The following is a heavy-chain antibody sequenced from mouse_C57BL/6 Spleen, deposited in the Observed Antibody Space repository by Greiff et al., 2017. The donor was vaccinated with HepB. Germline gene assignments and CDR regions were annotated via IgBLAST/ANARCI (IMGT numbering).Heavy chain of an antibody. CDR3: ASGSNYWFAY. CDR1: GFTFSDYG. V-gene: IGHV5-17*01. Sequence: VQLKESGGGLVKPGGSLKLSCAASGFTFSDYGMHWVRQAPEKGLEWVAYISSGSSTIYYADTVKGRFTISRDNAKNTLFLQMTSLRSEDTAMYYCASGSNYWFAYWGQGTLVTVSA. D-gene: IGHD1-1*01. CDR2: ISSGSSTI. J-gene: IGHJ3*01.